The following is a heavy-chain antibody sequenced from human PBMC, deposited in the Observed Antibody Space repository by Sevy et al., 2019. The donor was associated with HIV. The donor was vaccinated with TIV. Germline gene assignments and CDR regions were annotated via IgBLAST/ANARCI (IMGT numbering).Heavy chain of an antibody. V-gene: IGHV1-2*06. CDR3: ATRTYCSGGSCLGGVDY. Sequence: ASVKVSCKASGYTFTGYYMHWVRQAPGQGLEWMGRINPNSGGTNYAQKFQGRVTMTRETSISTAYMELGRLRSDDTAVYYCATRTYCSGGSCLGGVDYWGQGTLVTVSS. D-gene: IGHD2-15*01. CDR2: INPNSGGT. J-gene: IGHJ4*02. CDR1: GYTFTGYY.